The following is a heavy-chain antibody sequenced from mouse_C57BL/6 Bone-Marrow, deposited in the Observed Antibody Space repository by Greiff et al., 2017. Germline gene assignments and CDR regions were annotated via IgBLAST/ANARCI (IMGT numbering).Heavy chain of an antibody. CDR1: GYTFTNYW. V-gene: IGHV1-63*01. J-gene: IGHJ4*01. CDR2: IHPGSGYT. CDR3: ARSFDYPYAMDY. D-gene: IGHD2-4*01. Sequence: VQLQQSGAELVRPGTSVKMSCKASGYTFTNYWIGWAKQSPGHGLEWIGDIHPGSGYTNYNEKFKGKATLTADKSSSTVYMQLSSLTSEDSAIYYCARSFDYPYAMDYWGQGTSVTVSS.